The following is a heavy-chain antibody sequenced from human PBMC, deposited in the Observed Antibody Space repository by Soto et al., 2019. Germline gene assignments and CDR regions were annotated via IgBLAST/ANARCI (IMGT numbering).Heavy chain of an antibody. V-gene: IGHV3-23*04. J-gene: IGHJ4*02. D-gene: IGHD3-10*01. Sequence: EVQLVESGGGLIQPGGSLRLSCAASGFSFTSYVMTWVRQAPGKGLEWVSGISAGDENTHFADSVKGRFTISRDNAKSTLYLQMNSPRAEETAIYYSAKPSSTGIRYPSYFDYWGQGTLVTVSS. CDR1: GFSFTSYV. CDR3: AKPSSTGIRYPSYFDY. CDR2: ISAGDENT.